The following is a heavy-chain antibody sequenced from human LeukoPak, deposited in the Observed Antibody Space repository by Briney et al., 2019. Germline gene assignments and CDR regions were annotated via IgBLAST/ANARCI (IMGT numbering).Heavy chain of an antibody. D-gene: IGHD3-16*02. J-gene: IGHJ5*02. V-gene: IGHV3-15*01. CDR3: ARDLSYWDKTGRDGFDP. Sequence: PGGSLRLSCAASGFTFSNAWMSWVRQAPGKGLEWVGCIKSKTDGGTTDYAAPVKGRFTISRDDSKNTLYLQMNSLRAEDTAVYYCARDLSYWDKTGRDGFDPWGQGTLVTVSS. CDR2: IKSKTDGGTT. CDR1: GFTFSNAW.